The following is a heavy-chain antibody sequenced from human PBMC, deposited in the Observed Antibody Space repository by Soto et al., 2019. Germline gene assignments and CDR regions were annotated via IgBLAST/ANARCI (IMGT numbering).Heavy chain of an antibody. CDR1: GLTFSDHY. Sequence: EVQLVESGGGLVQPGGSLRLSCAVSGLTFSDHYMGWVRQAPGKGLDWVGRIRDKVHSYTTEYAASVKGRFTISRDDSRNSLYLQMNSLKMDDTAVFYCVSLWSVTGSRDYWSRGTLVTVSS. CDR3: VSLWSVTGSRDY. D-gene: IGHD1-20*01. CDR2: IRDKVHSYTT. J-gene: IGHJ4*02. V-gene: IGHV3-72*01.